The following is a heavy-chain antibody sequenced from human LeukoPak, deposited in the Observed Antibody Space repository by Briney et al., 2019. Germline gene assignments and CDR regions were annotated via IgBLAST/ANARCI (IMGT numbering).Heavy chain of an antibody. D-gene: IGHD7-27*01. V-gene: IGHV3-23*01. J-gene: IGHJ4*02. CDR1: VLPFSSYA. CDR3: AKVTGDESY. CDR2: ISGSGGST. Sequence: GGSLRLSCGASVLPFSSYAMSWVPRAPGKGLEWVSPISGSGGSTNYADSVKGRFSISRDNSKNTLYLQMNSLRAEDTALYYCAKVTGDESYWGQGTLVTVSS.